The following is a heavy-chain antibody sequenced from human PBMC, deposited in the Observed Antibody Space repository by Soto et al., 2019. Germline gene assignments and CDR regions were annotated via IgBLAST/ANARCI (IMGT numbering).Heavy chain of an antibody. CDR3: ARHFVAVVIKGWGY. Sequence: QLQLQESGPGLVKPSETLSLTCTVSGGSIDRSNSYWDWIRQPPGKVLEWIGTTYYTGNAYYNPSLTTRVTISVDTPKTQFSLKLISMTAADPAVYYCARHFVAVVIKGWGYWGQGTLVTVSS. V-gene: IGHV4-39*01. D-gene: IGHD3-22*01. J-gene: IGHJ4*02. CDR1: GGSIDRSNSY. CDR2: TYYTGNA.